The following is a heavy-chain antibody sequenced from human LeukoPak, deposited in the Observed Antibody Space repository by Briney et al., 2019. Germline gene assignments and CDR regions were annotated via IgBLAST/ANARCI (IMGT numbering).Heavy chain of an antibody. CDR1: GFTFISYS. J-gene: IGHJ6*03. CDR2: ISSSSSTI. V-gene: IGHV3-48*01. Sequence: AGGSLRLSCAASGFTFISYSMNWVRQAPGKGLEWVSYISSSSSTIYYADSVKSRFTISRDNAKNSLYLQMNSLRAEDTAVYYCARASGYSNSWGEYYYYYMDVWGKGTTVTVSS. D-gene: IGHD6-13*01. CDR3: ARASGYSNSWGEYYYYYMDV.